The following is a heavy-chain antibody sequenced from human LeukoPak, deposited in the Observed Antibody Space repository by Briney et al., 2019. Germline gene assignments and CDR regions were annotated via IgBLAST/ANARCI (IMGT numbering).Heavy chain of an antibody. V-gene: IGHV1-46*01. D-gene: IGHD5-12*01. CDR3: ARDRDIAGFSGFSWFDP. J-gene: IGHJ5*02. CDR2: INPSGGST. Sequence: ASVKVSCKASGYTFTSYYMHWVRQAPVQGLEWMGIINPSGGSTSYAQKFQGRVTMTRDTSTSTVYMELSSLRSEDTAVYYCARDRDIAGFSGFSWFDPWGQGTLVTVSS. CDR1: GYTFTSYY.